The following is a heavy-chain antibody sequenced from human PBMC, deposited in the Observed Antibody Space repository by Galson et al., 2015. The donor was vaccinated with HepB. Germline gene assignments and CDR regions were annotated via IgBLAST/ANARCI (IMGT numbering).Heavy chain of an antibody. CDR3: AREGSTYTVISPTPNYVDY. CDR1: GYIFTDYY. D-gene: IGHD5-18*01. CDR2: INPNSGDT. V-gene: IGHV1-2*06. J-gene: IGHJ4*02. Sequence: SVKVSCKASGYIFTDYYMNWVRQAPGQGLEWMGRINPNSGDTNYAQKSQGSVTMAGDTSINTVYMELSRLTSDDTALYYCAREGSTYTVISPTPNYVDYWGQGTQFTVSS.